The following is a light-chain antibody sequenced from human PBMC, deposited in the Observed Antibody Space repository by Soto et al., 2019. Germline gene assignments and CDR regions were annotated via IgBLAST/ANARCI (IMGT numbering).Light chain of an antibody. J-gene: IGKJ1*01. V-gene: IGKV3-11*01. Sequence: EIVLTQSPGTLSLSPGERATLSCRASPSVSGYLAWYQQKPGQAPRLLIYDASKRATGIPARFSGSGFGTDFTLTISSLEPEDSAVYYCQQRSKWRTFGQGTKV. CDR1: PSVSGY. CDR2: DAS. CDR3: QQRSKWRT.